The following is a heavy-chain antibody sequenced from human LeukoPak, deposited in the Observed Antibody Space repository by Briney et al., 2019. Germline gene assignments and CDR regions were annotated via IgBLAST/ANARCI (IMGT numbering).Heavy chain of an antibody. CDR2: INPNSGDT. D-gene: IGHD3-10*01. Sequence: ASVKVSCKASGYTFTGYYFNWVRQAPGQGLEWIGWINPNSGDTNYAQKFQDRVTMTRDTSISTAYIELNFLGSDDTAVFYCARGDYYGSPKVVAAWGQGTLVTVSS. V-gene: IGHV1-2*02. J-gene: IGHJ5*02. CDR1: GYTFTGYY. CDR3: ARGDYYGSPKVVAA.